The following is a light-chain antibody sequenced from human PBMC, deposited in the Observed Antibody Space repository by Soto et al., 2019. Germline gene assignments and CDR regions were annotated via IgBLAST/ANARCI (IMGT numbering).Light chain of an antibody. CDR2: GAS. CDR3: QQYNNWPRT. V-gene: IGKV3-15*01. CDR1: QSVSSN. Sequence: EIVMAQSPATLSVSPGERATLSCRASQSVSSNLAWYQQKPGQAPRLLIYGASTRATVIPARFSGSGSGTEFTLTIRSLQSEDFAVYYCQQYNNWPRTFGQGTKVDIK. J-gene: IGKJ1*01.